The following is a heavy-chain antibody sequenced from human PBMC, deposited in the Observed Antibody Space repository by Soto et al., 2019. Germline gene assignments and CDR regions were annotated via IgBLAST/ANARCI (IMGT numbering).Heavy chain of an antibody. Sequence: SVKVSCKASGGTFSSYAISWVRQAPGQGLEWMGGIIPIFGTANYAQKFQGRVTITADESTSTAYMELSSLRSEDTAVYYCARGTQVAVAGTLDYWGQGTLVTVSS. D-gene: IGHD6-19*01. J-gene: IGHJ4*02. CDR2: IIPIFGTA. CDR1: GGTFSSYA. CDR3: ARGTQVAVAGTLDY. V-gene: IGHV1-69*13.